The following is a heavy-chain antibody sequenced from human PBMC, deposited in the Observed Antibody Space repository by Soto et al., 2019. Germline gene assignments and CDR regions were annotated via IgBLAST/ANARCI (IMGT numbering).Heavy chain of an antibody. V-gene: IGHV3-30-3*01. CDR2: ISYDGSNK. J-gene: IGHJ4*02. D-gene: IGHD6-19*01. CDR3: ARENLAVAGLFDY. CDR1: GFTFSSYA. Sequence: GGSLRLSCAASGFTFSSYAMHWVRQAPGKGLEWVAVISYDGSNKYYADSVKGRFTISRDNSKNTLYLQMNSLRAEDTAVYYCARENLAVAGLFDYWGQGTLVTVSS.